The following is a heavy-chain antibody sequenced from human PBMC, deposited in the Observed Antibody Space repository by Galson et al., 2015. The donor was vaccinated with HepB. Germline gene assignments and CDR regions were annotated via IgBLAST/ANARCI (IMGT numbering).Heavy chain of an antibody. CDR3: ARDYSSAYYWAREFRPDYFDY. J-gene: IGHJ4*02. CDR1: GFTFSSYS. Sequence: SLRLSCAASGFTFSSYSMNWVRQAPRKGLEWVSSISRSSSYIHYADSVKGRFTISRDKAKNSLYLQMNSLRAEDTAVYYCARDYSSAYYWAREFRPDYFDYWGQGTLFTVSS. V-gene: IGHV3-21*01. D-gene: IGHD3-22*01. CDR2: ISRSSSYI.